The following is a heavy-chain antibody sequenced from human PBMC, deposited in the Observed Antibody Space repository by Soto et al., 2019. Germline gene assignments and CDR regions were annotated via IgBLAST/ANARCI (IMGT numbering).Heavy chain of an antibody. V-gene: IGHV5-51*01. CDR1: GYSFNTYW. CDR3: TRRGVSTYYYDSSGSSWFDP. J-gene: IGHJ5*02. CDR2: IYPDDSDI. Sequence: GESLKISCKGSGYSFNTYWIGWVRQMPGKGLEWMGVIYPDDSDIRYSPSFQGQVTISADKSISTAYLQWSSLKASDTAMYYCTRRGVSTYYYDSSGSSWFDPWGQGTLVTVSS. D-gene: IGHD3-22*01.